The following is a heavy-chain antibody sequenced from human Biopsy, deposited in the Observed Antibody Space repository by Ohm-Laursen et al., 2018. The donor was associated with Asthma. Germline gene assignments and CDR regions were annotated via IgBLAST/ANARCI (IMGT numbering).Heavy chain of an antibody. D-gene: IGHD1-20*01. V-gene: IGHV3-30*18. Sequence: SLRLSCAASGVSLSSFGMNWVRQAPGKGLEWVAVISYDGSKKEYGDSVKGRFTISRDNSKDTVYLQMNSLRAEDTAVYYCAKGRYKWNDGYYGLDVWGQGTTDTVS. CDR3: AKGRYKWNDGYYGLDV. CDR2: ISYDGSKK. J-gene: IGHJ6*02. CDR1: GVSLSSFG.